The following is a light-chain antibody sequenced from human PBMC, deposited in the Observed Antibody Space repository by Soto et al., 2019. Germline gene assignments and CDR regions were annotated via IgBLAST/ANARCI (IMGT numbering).Light chain of an antibody. CDR3: QTWGAGVWV. CDR1: SGHSDYA. CDR2: VNSDGSH. J-gene: IGLJ3*02. Sequence: QLVLTQSPSASASLGASVKLTCTLTSGHSDYAVAWHQQQPGKGPRYLLKVNSDGSHRKGDEIPDRFSGSSSGTERYLTISSLQSEDEADYYCQTWGAGVWVFGGGTKLTVL. V-gene: IGLV4-69*01.